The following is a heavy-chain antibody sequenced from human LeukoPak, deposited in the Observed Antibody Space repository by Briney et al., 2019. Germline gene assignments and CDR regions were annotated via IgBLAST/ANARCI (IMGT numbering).Heavy chain of an antibody. J-gene: IGHJ4*02. Sequence: PSETLSLTCTVSGGSISSYYWSWIRQPPGKGLEWIGYIYYSGSTNYNPSLKSRVTISVDTSKNQFSLKVYSLTAADTAVYYCARGSSWYPFDYWGQGTLVTVSS. CDR3: ARGSSWYPFDY. D-gene: IGHD6-13*01. CDR2: IYYSGST. CDR1: GGSISSYY. V-gene: IGHV4-59*01.